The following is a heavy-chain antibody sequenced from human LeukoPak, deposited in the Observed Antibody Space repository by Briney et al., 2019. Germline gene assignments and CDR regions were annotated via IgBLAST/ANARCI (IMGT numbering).Heavy chain of an antibody. D-gene: IGHD1-26*01. Sequence: GGSLRLSCAASGFTFSSYSMNWVRQAPGKGLEWVSSIGNGGTTYYAGSVKGRFSISRDNSKNTLSLQVNSLRAEDTAVYYCAKMRGHPREAYYFDSWGQGALVTVSS. V-gene: IGHV3-23*01. CDR3: AKMRGHPREAYYFDS. J-gene: IGHJ4*02. CDR1: GFTFSSYS. CDR2: IGNGGTT.